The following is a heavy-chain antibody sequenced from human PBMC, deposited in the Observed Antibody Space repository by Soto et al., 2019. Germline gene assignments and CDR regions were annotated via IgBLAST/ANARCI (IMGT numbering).Heavy chain of an antibody. V-gene: IGHV1-69*13. CDR2: IIPIFGTA. Sequence: SVKVSCKASGGTFSSYAISWVRQAPGQGLEWMGGIIPIFGTANYAQKFQGRVTITADESTSTAYMELSSLRSEDTAVYYCARDLAPPRITIFGVVIRSRPLDAFDIWGQGTMVTVSS. CDR1: GGTFSSYA. J-gene: IGHJ3*02. D-gene: IGHD3-3*01. CDR3: ARDLAPPRITIFGVVIRSRPLDAFDI.